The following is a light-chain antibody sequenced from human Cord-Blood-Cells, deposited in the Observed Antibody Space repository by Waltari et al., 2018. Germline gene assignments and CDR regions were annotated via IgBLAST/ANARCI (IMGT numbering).Light chain of an antibody. V-gene: IGLV3-9*01. CDR3: QVWDSSTGV. Sequence: SYELTQPLSGSVALGQTARITCGGNNIGSKNVHWYQQKPGQAPVLVIYRDSNRPSGIPGRFSGSNSGNTATRTSSRAQAGDEADDYCQVWDSSTGVFGGGTKLTV. CDR1: NIGSKN. CDR2: RDS. J-gene: IGLJ2*01.